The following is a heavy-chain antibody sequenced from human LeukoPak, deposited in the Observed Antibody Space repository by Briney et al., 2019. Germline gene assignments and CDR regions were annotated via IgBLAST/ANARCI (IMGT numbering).Heavy chain of an antibody. Sequence: ASVKVSCKASGYTFTDYNIHWVRQAPGQGLEWMGILNPSDGSTSYAQKFRGTVTMTRDTSTTTVYMELSSLRSEDTALYYCARTRLGLSDAFDIWGQGTLVTVSS. CDR3: ARTRLGLSDAFDI. CDR1: GYTFTDYN. D-gene: IGHD3-16*01. V-gene: IGHV1-46*01. J-gene: IGHJ3*02. CDR2: LNPSDGST.